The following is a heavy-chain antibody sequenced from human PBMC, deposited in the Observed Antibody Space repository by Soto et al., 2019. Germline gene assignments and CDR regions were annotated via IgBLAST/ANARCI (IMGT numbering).Heavy chain of an antibody. CDR2: IYDRGST. J-gene: IGHJ4*02. CDR1: GGSIGSSSYY. V-gene: IGHV4-39*01. D-gene: IGHD6-19*01. CDR3: ARHGYTSGRTYFDY. Sequence: SETLSLTCAVSGGSIGSSSYYWGWIRQPPGKGLEWIGSIYDRGSTYSNPSLKSRLTTSLDTSKNQFSLKLTSVTAADTAVYYCARHGYTSGRTYFDYWGQGTLVTVPQ.